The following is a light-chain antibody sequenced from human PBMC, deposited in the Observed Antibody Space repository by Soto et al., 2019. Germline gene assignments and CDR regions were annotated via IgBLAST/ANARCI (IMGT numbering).Light chain of an antibody. J-gene: IGKJ1*01. CDR2: DAS. Sequence: DIQMTQSPSTLSASVGDRVTITCRASQSISFYLAWYQQKTGKATKVLIWDASRLESGVPSRFSGSGSGTEFTLTISSLQPDDFATYYCQQYNSYSTWTFGQGTKVEIK. V-gene: IGKV1-5*01. CDR3: QQYNSYSTWT. CDR1: QSISFY.